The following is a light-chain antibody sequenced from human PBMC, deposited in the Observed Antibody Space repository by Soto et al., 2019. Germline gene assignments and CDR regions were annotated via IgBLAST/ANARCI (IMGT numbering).Light chain of an antibody. V-gene: IGKV3-15*01. CDR3: QQYNDWPRT. CDR1: QSVNSN. J-gene: IGKJ1*01. CDR2: GAS. Sequence: EIVMTQSPATLSVSPGERATLSCRASQSVNSNLAWYQQKPGQAPRLLIYGASPRATGVPARFSGSGSGTDFTLTISSLQSEDFAVYYCQQYNDWPRTFGQGTKVEIK.